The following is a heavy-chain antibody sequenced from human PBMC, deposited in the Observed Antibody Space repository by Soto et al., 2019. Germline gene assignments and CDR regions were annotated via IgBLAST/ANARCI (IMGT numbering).Heavy chain of an antibody. CDR3: AASIAARPRGWFDP. J-gene: IGHJ5*02. D-gene: IGHD6-6*01. CDR2: IYYSGST. CDR1: GGSVSSGSYY. V-gene: IGHV4-61*01. Sequence: SETLSLTCTVSGGSVSSGSYYWSWIRQPPGKGLEWIGYIYYSGSTNYNPSLKSRVTISVDTSKNQFSLKLSSVTAADTAVYYCAASIAARPRGWFDPWGQGTLVTVSS.